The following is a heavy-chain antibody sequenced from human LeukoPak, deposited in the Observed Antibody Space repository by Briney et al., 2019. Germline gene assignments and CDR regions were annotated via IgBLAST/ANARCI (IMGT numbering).Heavy chain of an antibody. Sequence: GGSLRLSCAASGFTFRNYAMSWVRQAPGKGLEWVSSISSSSSYIYYADSVKGRFTISRDNAKNSLYLQMNSLRAEDTAVYYCARDSRGGWYEGYFDYWGQGTLVTVSS. V-gene: IGHV3-21*01. J-gene: IGHJ4*02. CDR3: ARDSRGGWYEGYFDY. CDR1: GFTFRNYA. D-gene: IGHD6-19*01. CDR2: ISSSSSYI.